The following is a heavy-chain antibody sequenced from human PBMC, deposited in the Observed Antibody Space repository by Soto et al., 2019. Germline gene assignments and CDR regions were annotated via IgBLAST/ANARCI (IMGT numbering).Heavy chain of an antibody. CDR2: LYHSGST. Sequence: ASETLSLTCAVSGGYISSGGYSWSWIRQPPGKGLEWIGYLYHSGSTYYNPSLKSRVTISVDRSKNQFSLKRSSVTAADKAVYYCARGLTNYYDSSGYSVYYFDYWGQGTLVTVSS. CDR1: GGYISSGGYS. D-gene: IGHD3-22*01. V-gene: IGHV4-30-2*01. J-gene: IGHJ4*02. CDR3: ARGLTNYYDSSGYSVYYFDY.